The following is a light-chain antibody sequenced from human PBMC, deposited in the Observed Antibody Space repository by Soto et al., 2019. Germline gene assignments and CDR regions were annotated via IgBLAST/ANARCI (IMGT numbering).Light chain of an antibody. CDR2: DAS. Sequence: ELVLTLSPAALSSFRGGRATLSWMASQTVSSNLAWYQQKPGQAPRLLIYDASTRATGIPARFGGSGSGTDFTLTINSLEPEDFAVYYCRQRSNWPGTFGPGTKVDIK. J-gene: IGKJ3*01. CDR3: RQRSNWPGT. CDR1: QTVSSN. V-gene: IGKV3-11*01.